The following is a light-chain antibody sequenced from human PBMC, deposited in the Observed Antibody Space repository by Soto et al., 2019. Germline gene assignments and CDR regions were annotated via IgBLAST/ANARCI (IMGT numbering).Light chain of an antibody. J-gene: IGKJ5*01. CDR1: QNIGTY. CDR2: DAS. CDR3: QQRHNWPIT. V-gene: IGKV3-11*01. Sequence: DTVLTQSPASLSLSPGERATLSCRASQNIGTYLAWYQQKPGQAPRLLIYDASNRATGIPARFSGSGSGTDFTLTISGLEPADLGVYYCQQRHNWPITFGQGTRLEIK.